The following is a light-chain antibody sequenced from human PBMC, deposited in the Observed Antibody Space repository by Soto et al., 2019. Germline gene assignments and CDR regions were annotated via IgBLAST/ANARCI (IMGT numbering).Light chain of an antibody. J-gene: IGLJ2*01. CDR2: DVS. CDR3: SSYTSSTTLHVV. CDR1: SSDVGGYNY. Sequence: QSALTQPASVSGSPGQSITISCTGTSSDVGGYNYVSWYQQHPGKAPKLMIYDVSNRPSGVSNRFSGSKSGNTASLPISGLQAEDAADYYCSSYTSSTTLHVVFGGGTKLTVL. V-gene: IGLV2-14*01.